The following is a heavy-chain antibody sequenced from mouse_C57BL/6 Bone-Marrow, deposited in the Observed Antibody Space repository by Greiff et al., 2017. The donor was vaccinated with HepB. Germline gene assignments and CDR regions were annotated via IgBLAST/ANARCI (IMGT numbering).Heavy chain of an antibody. CDR1: GYTFTSYG. CDR3: ARWGYGSSYWYFDV. Sequence: QVQLQQSGAELARPGASVKLSCKASGYTFTSYGISWVKQRTGQGLEWIGEIYPRSGNTYYNEKFKGKATLTADKSSSTAYMERRSLTSEDSAVYFCARWGYGSSYWYFDVWGTGTTVTVSS. CDR2: IYPRSGNT. D-gene: IGHD1-1*01. J-gene: IGHJ1*03. V-gene: IGHV1-81*01.